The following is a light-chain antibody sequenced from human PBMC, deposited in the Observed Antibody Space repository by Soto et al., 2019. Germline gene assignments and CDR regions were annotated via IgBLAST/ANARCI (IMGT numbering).Light chain of an antibody. Sequence: QSALTQPASVSGSPGQSITISCTGTSSDVGGYNYVSWYQQHPGKAPKLMIYEVSNRPSGVSNRFSGSKSGNTASLTISGLQAEDEADYYCSSYTSSSTSVFGTGTKVPS. CDR2: EVS. J-gene: IGLJ1*01. CDR1: SSDVGGYNY. V-gene: IGLV2-14*01. CDR3: SSYTSSSTSV.